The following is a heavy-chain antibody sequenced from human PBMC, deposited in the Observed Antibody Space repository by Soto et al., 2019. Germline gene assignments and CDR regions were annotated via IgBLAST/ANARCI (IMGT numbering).Heavy chain of an antibody. CDR1: GGSISSSNW. CDR2: IYQSGSP. CDR3: ARGATSMAPYFYYGMDV. Sequence: QVQLQESVPGLVKPSGTLSLTCAVSGGSISSSNWWHWVRQPPGKGLEWIGEIYQSGSPNYNPPLKGRVTISADKSKNHFSLQLSSVSAADTAAYFCARGATSMAPYFYYGMDVWGQETTVTVSS. D-gene: IGHD5-18*01. J-gene: IGHJ6*02. V-gene: IGHV4-4*02.